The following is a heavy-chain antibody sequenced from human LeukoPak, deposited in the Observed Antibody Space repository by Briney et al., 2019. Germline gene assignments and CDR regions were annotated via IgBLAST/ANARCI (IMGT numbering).Heavy chain of an antibody. CDR2: IKEDGSEK. CDR1: GFTFSSYW. Sequence: GGSLRLSCAASGFTFSSYWMRWVRQAPGKGLEWVANIKEDGSEKHYVDSVKGRFTISRDNAKNSLYLQMNSLRAEDTAVYYCAKDFQITMIVVVIMGFDYWGQGTLVTVSS. V-gene: IGHV3-7*01. CDR3: AKDFQITMIVVVIMGFDY. D-gene: IGHD3-22*01. J-gene: IGHJ4*02.